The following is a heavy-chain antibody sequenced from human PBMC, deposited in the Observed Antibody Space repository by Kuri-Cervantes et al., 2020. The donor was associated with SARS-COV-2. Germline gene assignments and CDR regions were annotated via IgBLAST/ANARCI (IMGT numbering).Heavy chain of an antibody. CDR2: IYYSGST. CDR3: ARQIIMITFGGVIVAYFDY. D-gene: IGHD3-16*02. J-gene: IGHJ4*02. Sequence: ESLKISCAASGFTFSSYSMNWVRQAPGKGLEWIGSIYYSGSTYYNPSLKSRVTISVDTSKNQFSLKLSSVTAADTAVYYCARQIIMITFGGVIVAYFDYWGQGTLVTVSS. CDR1: GFTFSSYSMN. V-gene: IGHV4-59*05.